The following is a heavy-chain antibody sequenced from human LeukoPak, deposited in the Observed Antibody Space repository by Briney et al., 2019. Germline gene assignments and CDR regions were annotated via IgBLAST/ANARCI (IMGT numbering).Heavy chain of an antibody. D-gene: IGHD3-3*01. CDR3: AKGYYGGHDY. J-gene: IGHJ4*02. CDR2: ISWNSGSI. CDR1: GFTFDDYA. Sequence: PGRSLRLSCAASGFTFDDYAMHWVRQSPSTGLEWGSGISWNSGSIGYADSVKGRFTISRDNAKNSLYLQMNSLRAEDTALYYCAKGYYGGHDYWGQGTLVTVSS. V-gene: IGHV3-9*01.